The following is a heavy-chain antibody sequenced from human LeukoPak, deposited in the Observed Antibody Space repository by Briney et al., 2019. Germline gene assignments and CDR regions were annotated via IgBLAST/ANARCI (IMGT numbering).Heavy chain of an antibody. V-gene: IGHV3-23*01. CDR3: AKGHVDGEGYYYFDH. D-gene: IGHD3-22*01. J-gene: IGHJ4*02. CDR2: ISGTGGRT. Sequence: GGSLRLSCAASGFAFSSYAMNWVRQAPGKGLEWVSSISGTGGRTYYADSVKGRFTISRDNSKNTLYLQMNSPRAEDTAVCYCAKGHVDGEGYYYFDHWGQGTLVTVSS. CDR1: GFAFSSYA.